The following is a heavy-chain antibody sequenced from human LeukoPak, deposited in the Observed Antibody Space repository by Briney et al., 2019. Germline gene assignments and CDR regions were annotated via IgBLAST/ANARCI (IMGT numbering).Heavy chain of an antibody. CDR1: EYTFTGYY. D-gene: IGHD6-6*01. V-gene: IGHV1-2*02. J-gene: IGHJ6*03. Sequence: ASVKVSCKASEYTFTGYYMHWVRQAPGQGLEWMGWINPNSGGTNYAQKFQGRVTMTRDTSTTTAYMELNRLRSDDTAVYYCARVRRPEYSSSSYYYYMDVWGKGTTVTVSS. CDR2: INPNSGGT. CDR3: ARVRRPEYSSSSYYYYMDV.